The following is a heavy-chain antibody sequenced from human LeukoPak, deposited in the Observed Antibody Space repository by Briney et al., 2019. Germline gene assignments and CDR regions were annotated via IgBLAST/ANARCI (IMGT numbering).Heavy chain of an antibody. CDR3: ASALTPHILTR. Sequence: PGGSLRLSCAASGFTFSDYYMSWVRQAPGKGLEWISYISTSSSYTNYADSVKGRFTISRDNAKNSLYLQMNSPRAEDTAVYYCASALTPHILTRWGQGTLVTVSS. CDR2: ISTSSSYT. J-gene: IGHJ4*02. D-gene: IGHD3-9*01. V-gene: IGHV3-11*06. CDR1: GFTFSDYY.